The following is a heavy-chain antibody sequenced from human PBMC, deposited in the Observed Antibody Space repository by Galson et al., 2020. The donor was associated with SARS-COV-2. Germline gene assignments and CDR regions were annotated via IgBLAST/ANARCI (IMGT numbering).Heavy chain of an antibody. Sequence: GGSLRLSCAASGFTFSSYAMSWVRQAPGKGLEWVSAISGSGGSTYYADSVKGRFTISRDNSKNTVYLQMNSLRAEDTAVYYCAKVSKYSRGRCPPLGNWFDPWGQGTLVTVSS. CDR1: GFTFSSYA. CDR3: AKVSKYSRGRCPPLGNWFDP. CDR2: ISGSGGST. V-gene: IGHV3-23*01. D-gene: IGHD6-6*01. J-gene: IGHJ5*02.